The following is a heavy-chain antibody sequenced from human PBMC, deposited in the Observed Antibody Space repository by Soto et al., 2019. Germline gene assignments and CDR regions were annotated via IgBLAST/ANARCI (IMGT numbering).Heavy chain of an antibody. CDR2: ISGIGGST. J-gene: IGHJ4*02. V-gene: IGHV3-23*01. CDR1: AFTFTSYA. D-gene: IGHD3-22*01. Sequence: GGSLRLSCAASAFTFTSYAMSWVRQAPGKGLEWVSAISGIGGSTYYADSVKGRFTISRDNSKNTLFLQMNSLRAEDTAIYYCAKGGSCYYHSSGYYANWGQGTLVTVSS. CDR3: AKGGSCYYHSSGYYAN.